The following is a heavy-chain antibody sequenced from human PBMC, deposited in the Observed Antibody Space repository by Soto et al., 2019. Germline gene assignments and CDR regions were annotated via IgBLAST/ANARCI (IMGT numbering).Heavy chain of an antibody. Sequence: CLRLAFAASGFTVSSKYMSWVRQAPGKGLEWVSVIYSGGSTYYADSVKGRFTISRDNSKNTLYLQMNSLRAEDTAVYYCARVAIHYYDSSGYYFDYWGQGTLVTVSS. D-gene: IGHD3-22*01. J-gene: IGHJ4*02. CDR3: ARVAIHYYDSSGYYFDY. CDR2: IYSGGST. V-gene: IGHV3-53*01. CDR1: GFTVSSKY.